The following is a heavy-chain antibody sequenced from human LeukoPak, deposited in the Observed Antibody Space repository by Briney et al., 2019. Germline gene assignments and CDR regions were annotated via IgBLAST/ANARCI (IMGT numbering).Heavy chain of an antibody. CDR1: GGSISSYY. D-gene: IGHD3-3*01. CDR3: ARGRDYDFWRSFDY. CDR2: IYTSGST. V-gene: IGHV4-4*07. Sequence: PETLSLTCTVSGGSISSYYWSWIRQPAGKGLEWIGRIYTSGSTNYNPSLKSRVTMSVDTSKNQFSLKLSSVTAADTAVYYCARGRDYDFWRSFDYWGQGTLVTVSS. J-gene: IGHJ4*02.